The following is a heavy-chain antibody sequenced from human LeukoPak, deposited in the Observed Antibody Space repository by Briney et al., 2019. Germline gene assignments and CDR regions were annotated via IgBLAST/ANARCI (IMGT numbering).Heavy chain of an antibody. V-gene: IGHV3-53*01. D-gene: IGHD4-17*01. J-gene: IGHJ5*02. Sequence: GGSLRLSCAASGFSVSNNYMSWVRQAPGKGLEWVSVIYSGGNTDYAVSVKGRFAISRDFPRNTVYLQMNSLRGEDTAVYYCARDPWTTETWFDPWGQGTLVTVSS. CDR3: ARDPWTTETWFDP. CDR1: GFSVSNNY. CDR2: IYSGGNT.